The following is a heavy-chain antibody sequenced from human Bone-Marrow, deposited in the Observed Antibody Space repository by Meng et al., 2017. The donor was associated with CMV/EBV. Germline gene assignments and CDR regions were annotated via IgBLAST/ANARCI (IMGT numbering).Heavy chain of an antibody. Sequence: SETLSLTCTVSGYSISSGYYWGWIRQPPGKGLEWIGGIYYSGSTYYNPSLKSRVTISVDTSKNQFSLKLSSVTAADTAVYYCLELDFDYWGQGTLVTVSS. V-gene: IGHV4-38-2*02. CDR2: IYYSGST. D-gene: IGHD1-7*01. CDR3: LELDFDY. CDR1: GYSISSGYY. J-gene: IGHJ4*02.